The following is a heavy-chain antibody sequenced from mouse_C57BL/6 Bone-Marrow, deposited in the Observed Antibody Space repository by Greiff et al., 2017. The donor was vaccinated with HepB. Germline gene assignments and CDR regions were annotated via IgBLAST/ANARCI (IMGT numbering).Heavy chain of an antibody. CDR2: IDPSDSET. V-gene: IGHV1-52*01. CDR3: ARSGAIYYDYDGGMDY. D-gene: IGHD2-4*01. Sequence: QVQLQQPGAELVRPGSSVKLSCKASGYTFTSYWMHWVKQRPIQGLEWIGNIDPSDSETHYNQKFKDKATLTVDKSSSTAYMHLSSLTSEDSAVYYCARSGAIYYDYDGGMDYWGQGTSVTVSS. CDR1: GYTFTSYW. J-gene: IGHJ4*01.